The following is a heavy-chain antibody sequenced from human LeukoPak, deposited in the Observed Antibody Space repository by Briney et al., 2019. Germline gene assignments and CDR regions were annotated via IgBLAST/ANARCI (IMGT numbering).Heavy chain of an antibody. V-gene: IGHV4-34*01. CDR1: GGSFSGYY. CDR3: ARGPYY. CDR2: INHSGST. J-gene: IGHJ4*02. Sequence: KPSETPSLTCAVYGGSFSGYYWSWIRQPPGKGLEWIGEINHSGSTNYNPSLKSRVTISVDTSKNQFSLKLSSVTAADTAVYYCARGPYYWGQGTLVTVSS.